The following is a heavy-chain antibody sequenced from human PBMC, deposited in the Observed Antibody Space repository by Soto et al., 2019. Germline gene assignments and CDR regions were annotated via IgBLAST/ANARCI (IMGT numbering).Heavy chain of an antibody. CDR3: TRKGATGPFDY. CDR1: GFTFGDYA. V-gene: IGHV3-49*03. D-gene: IGHD1-26*01. Sequence: PVGSLRLSCTASGFTFGDYAMSWFRQAPGKGLEWVGFIRSKAYGGTTEYAASVKGRFTISRDDSKSIAYLQMNSLKTEDTAVYYCTRKGATGPFDYWGQGTLVTVSS. CDR2: IRSKAYGGTT. J-gene: IGHJ4*02.